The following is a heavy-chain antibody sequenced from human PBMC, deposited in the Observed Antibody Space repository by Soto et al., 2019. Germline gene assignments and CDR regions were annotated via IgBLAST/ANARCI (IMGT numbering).Heavy chain of an antibody. J-gene: IGHJ6*02. V-gene: IGHV1-2*02. CDR2: INPNSGGT. Sequence: ASVKVSCKASGYTITGYYMHLVRQAPGQGLEWMGWINPNSGGTNYAQKFQGRVTMTRDTSISTAYMELSRLRSDDTAVYYCARALTSITIFGVVIGHYGMDVWGQGTTVTVSS. CDR3: ARALTSITIFGVVIGHYGMDV. D-gene: IGHD3-3*01. CDR1: GYTITGYY.